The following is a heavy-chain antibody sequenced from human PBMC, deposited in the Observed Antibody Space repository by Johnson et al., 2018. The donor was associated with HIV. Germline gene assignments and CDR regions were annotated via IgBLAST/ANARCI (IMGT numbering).Heavy chain of an antibody. CDR2: TSNDGSNK. D-gene: IGHD6-19*01. CDR3: AKDCSSGWCRITKSDAFDI. Sequence: QVQLVESGGGGVQPGRSLRVSCGASGFTFSSYDMHWVRQAPGKGLEWVAVTSNDGSNKYYADSVKGRFTIYRDNSKNTLYLQMNSLRAEDTAVYYCAKDCSSGWCRITKSDAFDIWGQGTMVTVSS. V-gene: IGHV3-30*18. CDR1: GFTFSSYD. J-gene: IGHJ3*02.